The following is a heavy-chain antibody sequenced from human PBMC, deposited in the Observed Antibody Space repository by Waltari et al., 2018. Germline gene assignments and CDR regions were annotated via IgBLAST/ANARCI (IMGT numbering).Heavy chain of an antibody. D-gene: IGHD3-10*01. Sequence: QVQLVQSGAEVKKPGASVKVSCKASGYTFTSYDINWVRQATGQGLEWMGWMNPNSGNTGYAQKFQGRVTMTRNTSISTAYMELSSLRSEDTAVYYCARDLTYYYGSGTQYYYYYGMDVWGQGTTVTVSS. CDR2: MNPNSGNT. J-gene: IGHJ6*02. CDR3: ARDLTYYYGSGTQYYYYYGMDV. V-gene: IGHV1-8*01. CDR1: GYTFTSYD.